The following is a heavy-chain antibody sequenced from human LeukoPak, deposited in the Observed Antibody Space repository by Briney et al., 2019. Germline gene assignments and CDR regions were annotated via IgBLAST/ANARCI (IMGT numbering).Heavy chain of an antibody. CDR3: ARPTARLGWFDP. J-gene: IGHJ5*02. CDR1: GYSISSGSY. CDR2: IYHSGST. Sequence: SETLSLTCTVSGYSISSGSYWGWIRQPPGEGLEWVGSIYHSGSTYHNPSLKSRVTISVGTSKNQFSLKLRSVTAADTAVYYCARPTARLGWFDPWGQGTLVTVSS. D-gene: IGHD6-6*01. V-gene: IGHV4-38-2*02.